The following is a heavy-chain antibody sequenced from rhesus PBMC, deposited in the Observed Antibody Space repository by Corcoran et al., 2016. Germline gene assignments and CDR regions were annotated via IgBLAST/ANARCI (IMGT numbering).Heavy chain of an antibody. CDR2: FIEIGGTI. CDR1: GFTFSSYE. J-gene: IGHJ4*01. CDR3: TSSPHAGVVVATPGDY. Sequence: DVQLVESGGGLVKPGGSLRLSCVASGFTFSSYEMHWVRQAPGKGLEWVSVFIEIGGTIYYADSVKGRFTISRDNAKNSLFLQMNSLRAEDTAVYYCTSSPHAGVVVATPGDYWGQGVLVTVSS. V-gene: IGHV3-100*02. D-gene: IGHD2-21*01.